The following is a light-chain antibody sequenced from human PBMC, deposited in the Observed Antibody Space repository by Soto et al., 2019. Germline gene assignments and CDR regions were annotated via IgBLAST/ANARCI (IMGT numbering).Light chain of an antibody. CDR3: QQSGASPFT. Sequence: VVLTQSPATLSLSPGDRATLSCRASRHVYINALGWYQQKPGRTPTLLIYGVSTKATDIPDRFSATGYGTDFSLTITGVEPQDSAVYYCQQSGASPFTFGPGT. J-gene: IGKJ3*01. V-gene: IGKV3-20*01. CDR1: RHVYINA. CDR2: GVS.